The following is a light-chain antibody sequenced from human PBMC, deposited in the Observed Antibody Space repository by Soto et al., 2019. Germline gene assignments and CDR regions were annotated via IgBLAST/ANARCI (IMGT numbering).Light chain of an antibody. Sequence: ELVLTQSPATLSLSPGEGAIISCRASQSVSSYLAWYQQKPGQAPRLLIYDASNRATGIPARFSGSGSGTDFALNISSLEPEDFAVYYCQQRSNWPRAWTFGQGTKVDIK. CDR3: QQRSNWPRAWT. CDR1: QSVSSY. CDR2: DAS. V-gene: IGKV3-11*01. J-gene: IGKJ1*01.